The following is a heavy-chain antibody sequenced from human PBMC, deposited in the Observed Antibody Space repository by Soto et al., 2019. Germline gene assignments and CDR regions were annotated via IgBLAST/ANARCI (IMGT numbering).Heavy chain of an antibody. D-gene: IGHD2-15*01. Sequence: GGSLRLSCAASGFTFSSYAMSWVRQAPGKGLEWVSAISGSGGSTYYADSVKGRFTISRDNSKNTLYLQMNSLGAEETAVYYCAKGPGDIVVVVAATDRAFDIWGQGTMVTVSS. J-gene: IGHJ3*02. CDR1: GFTFSSYA. V-gene: IGHV3-23*01. CDR3: AKGPGDIVVVVAATDRAFDI. CDR2: ISGSGGST.